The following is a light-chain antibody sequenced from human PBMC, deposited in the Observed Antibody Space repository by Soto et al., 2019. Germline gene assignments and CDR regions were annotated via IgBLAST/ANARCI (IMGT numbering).Light chain of an antibody. V-gene: IGKV1-5*03. J-gene: IGKJ1*01. CDR2: KAS. CDR3: KQYNTYPWT. Sequence: DIQMTQSPSTLSASVGDRVTITCRASQSISSWLAWYQKKPGTAPKLLIYKASSLESEVPSRFSGSGSGTEFTLTISSLQPADVATYYCKQYNTYPWTFGQGTKVEIK. CDR1: QSISSW.